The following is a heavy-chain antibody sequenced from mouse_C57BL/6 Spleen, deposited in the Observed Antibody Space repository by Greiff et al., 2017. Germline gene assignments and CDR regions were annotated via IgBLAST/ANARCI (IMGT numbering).Heavy chain of an antibody. CDR3: ARGPFITTVVDHFDY. Sequence: EVQLQQSGPGLVKPSQSLSLTCSVTGYSITSGYYWNWIRQFPGNKLEWMGYISYDGSNNYNPSLKNRISITRDTSKNQFFLKLNSVTTEDTATYYCARGPFITTVVDHFDYWGQGTTLTVSS. D-gene: IGHD1-1*01. CDR1: GYSITSGYY. V-gene: IGHV3-6*01. J-gene: IGHJ2*01. CDR2: ISYDGSN.